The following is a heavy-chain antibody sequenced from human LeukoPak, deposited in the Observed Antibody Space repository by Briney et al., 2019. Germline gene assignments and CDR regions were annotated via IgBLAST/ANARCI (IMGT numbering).Heavy chain of an antibody. CDR1: GFTFSNAW. V-gene: IGHV3-15*01. J-gene: IGHJ4*02. D-gene: IGHD3-22*01. CDR2: IKSKTDGGTT. Sequence: PGGSLRLSCAASGFTFSNAWMSWVRQAPGKGLEWVGRIKSKTDGGTTDYAAPVKGRFTISRDDSKNTLYLQMNSLKTEDTAVYCCTTVETSNYYDSSGYYSYWGQGTLVTVSS. CDR3: TTVETSNYYDSSGYYSY.